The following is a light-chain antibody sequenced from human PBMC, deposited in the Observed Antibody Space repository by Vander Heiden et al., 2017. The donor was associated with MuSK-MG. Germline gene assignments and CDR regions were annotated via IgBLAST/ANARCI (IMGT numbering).Light chain of an antibody. Sequence: DIVLTQSPATLSLSPGERATLSCRASQSVSSYLAWYQQKPGQAPRLLIYDASNRATGIPDRFSGSGSGTDFTLTISSLEPEDFAVYYCQQRSNWRTFGGGTKVEIK. J-gene: IGKJ4*01. CDR1: QSVSSY. CDR3: QQRSNWRT. V-gene: IGKV3-11*01. CDR2: DAS.